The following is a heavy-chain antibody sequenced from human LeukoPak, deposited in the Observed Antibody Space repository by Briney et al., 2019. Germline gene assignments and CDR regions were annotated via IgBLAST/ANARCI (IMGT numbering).Heavy chain of an antibody. V-gene: IGHV3-7*01. D-gene: IGHD3-3*01. CDR1: GFTFSIYW. Sequence: GGSLRLSCAASGFTFSIYWMSWVRQAPGKGLEWVACMKGDGSVKHFLDSVEGRFTISRDNAKNSLYLQMNSLRAEDTAVYYCARDGSGYYTGQFDYWGQGTLVTVSS. CDR3: ARDGSGYYTGQFDY. J-gene: IGHJ4*02. CDR2: MKGDGSVK.